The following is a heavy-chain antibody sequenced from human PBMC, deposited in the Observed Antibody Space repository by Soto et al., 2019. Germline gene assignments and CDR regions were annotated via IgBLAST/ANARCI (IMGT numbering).Heavy chain of an antibody. CDR2: ISSSSSYI. D-gene: IGHD3-10*01. V-gene: IGHV3-21*01. CDR1: GFTFSSYS. J-gene: IGHJ5*02. CDR3: ARAYGSGRNWFDP. Sequence: PGGSLRLSCAASGFTFSSYSMNWVRQAPGKGLEWVSSISSSSSYIYYADSVKGRFTISRDNAKNSLYLQMNSLRAEDTAVYYCARAYGSGRNWFDPWGQGTLVTVSS.